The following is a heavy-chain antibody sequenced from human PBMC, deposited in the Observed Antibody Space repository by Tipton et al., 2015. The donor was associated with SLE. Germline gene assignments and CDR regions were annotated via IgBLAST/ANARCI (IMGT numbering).Heavy chain of an antibody. CDR3: ASVAYYDFWCGSHPDWFDP. CDR1: GGSISSSSYY. J-gene: IGHJ5*02. V-gene: IGHV4-39*07. D-gene: IGHD3-3*01. CDR2: IYYSGST. Sequence: LRLSCTVSGGSISSSSYYWGWIRQPPGKGLEWIGSIYYSGSTYYNPSLKSRVTISVDTSKNQFSLKLSSVTAADTAVYYCASVAYYDFWCGSHPDWFDPWGQGTLVTVSS.